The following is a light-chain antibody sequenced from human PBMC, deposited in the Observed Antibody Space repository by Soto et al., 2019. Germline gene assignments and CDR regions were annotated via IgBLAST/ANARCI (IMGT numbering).Light chain of an antibody. Sequence: IVLTQSPGTLSLSPGERATLSCRASQSVSSSYLAWYQQKPGQAPRLLIYGASSRATGIPDRFSGSGSGTDFTLTISRLEPEDFAVYYCQQYGSSPPRLTFGGGTKVDI. V-gene: IGKV3-20*01. CDR3: QQYGSSPPRLT. J-gene: IGKJ4*01. CDR2: GAS. CDR1: QSVSSSY.